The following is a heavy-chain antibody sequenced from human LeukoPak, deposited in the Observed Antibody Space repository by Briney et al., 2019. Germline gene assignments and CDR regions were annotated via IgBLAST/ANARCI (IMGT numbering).Heavy chain of an antibody. Sequence: GGSLRLSCAASGFTFSNYGMHWVRQAPGKGLEYVAYIRYDGNNKYYADSVKGRFTISRDNSKNTLYLQMNSLRAEDTAVYYCAKDDRYYDSSGYYYPDYWGQGTLVTVSS. CDR1: GFTFSNYG. J-gene: IGHJ4*02. D-gene: IGHD3-22*01. CDR3: AKDDRYYDSSGYYYPDY. V-gene: IGHV3-30*02. CDR2: IRYDGNNK.